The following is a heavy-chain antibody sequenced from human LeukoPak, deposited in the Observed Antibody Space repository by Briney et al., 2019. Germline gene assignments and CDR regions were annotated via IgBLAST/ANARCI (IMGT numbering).Heavy chain of an antibody. V-gene: IGHV4-4*07. CDR3: ASDLRSVIVVVPADL. D-gene: IGHD2-2*01. Sequence: PSEILSLTCTVSGGSISSYYWSWIRQPAGKGLEWIGRIYTSGSTNYNPSLKSRVTMSVDTSKNQFSLKLSSVTAADTAVYYCASDLRSVIVVVPADLWGQGTLVTVSS. J-gene: IGHJ5*02. CDR1: GGSISSYY. CDR2: IYTSGST.